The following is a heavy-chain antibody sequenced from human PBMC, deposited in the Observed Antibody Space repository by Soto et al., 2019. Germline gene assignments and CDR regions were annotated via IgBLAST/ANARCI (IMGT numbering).Heavy chain of an antibody. CDR1: GYTFINYH. CDR2: INTYNGMT. V-gene: IGHV1-18*01. CDR3: AKSPRAEMATD. Sequence: VQLVQSGGEVKKPGASVTVSCKASGYTFINYHITWVRQAPGHGLEWMEWINTYNGMTEYAQRFQGRVTMTRDTSSSTAYMELWNRGSDDTAGYCCAKSPRAEMATDWGQGTLVTVPS. D-gene: IGHD5-12*01. J-gene: IGHJ4*02.